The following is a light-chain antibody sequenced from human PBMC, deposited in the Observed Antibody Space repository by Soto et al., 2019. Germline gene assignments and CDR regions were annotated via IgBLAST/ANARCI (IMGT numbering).Light chain of an antibody. J-gene: IGKJ1*01. CDR3: QQYGSAAGT. Sequence: EIVLTQSPGTLSLSPGERATLSCRASQSVSSNYLAWYLQKPGQAPILLIYGASTRATGIPGRCSGSGSGTDITLTISTLEPEGFAVYDGQQYGSAAGTFGQGTKVDFK. V-gene: IGKV3-20*01. CDR1: QSVSSNY. CDR2: GAS.